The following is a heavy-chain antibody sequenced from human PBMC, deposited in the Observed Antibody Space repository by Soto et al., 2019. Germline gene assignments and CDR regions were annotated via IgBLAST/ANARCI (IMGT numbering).Heavy chain of an antibody. CDR3: AREVSGGTMFDY. D-gene: IGHD6-19*01. V-gene: IGHV4-61*01. CDR2: FHYSGSGST. Sequence: QVQLQESDPGLVKPSETLSLTCTVSGASVSSGTSYWSWIRQPPGKGLEWIGYFHYSGSGSTNYNPSLKSRVTISVDTSKNQFSLRLTSVTAADTAVYYCAREVSGGTMFDYWGQGTLVAVSA. CDR1: GASVSSGTSY. J-gene: IGHJ4*02.